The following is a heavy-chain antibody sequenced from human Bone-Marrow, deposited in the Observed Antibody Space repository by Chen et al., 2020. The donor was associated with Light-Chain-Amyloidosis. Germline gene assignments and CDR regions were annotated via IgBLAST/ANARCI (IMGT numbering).Heavy chain of an antibody. CDR1: KFMSRTHG. D-gene: IGHD3-3*02. Sequence: QGQLVQSGGGVVQPGNSLTVPWVASKFMSRTHGMHWVRQAPGKGLEWVALIWYDGTTKFYGEAVKGRFTISRDNSNNTLFLHMTNRRAEDTAVYFCARDIHFWRGGAPFDLWGQGTHVSVSS. CDR2: IWYDGTTK. J-gene: IGHJ5*02. V-gene: IGHV3-33*08. CDR3: ARDIHFWRGGAPFDL.